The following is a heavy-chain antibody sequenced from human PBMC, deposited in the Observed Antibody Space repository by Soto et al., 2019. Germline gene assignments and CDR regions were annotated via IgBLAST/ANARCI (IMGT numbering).Heavy chain of an antibody. CDR2: IRSKANSYAT. Sequence: GGSLRLSCAASGFTFIGSAMHWVRQASVKVLEWVGRIRSKANSYATAYAASVKGRFTISRDDSKNTAYLQMNSLKTEDTAVYYCTSAAKDYWGQGTLVTVSS. D-gene: IGHD6-13*01. J-gene: IGHJ4*02. V-gene: IGHV3-73*01. CDR1: GFTFIGSA. CDR3: TSAAKDY.